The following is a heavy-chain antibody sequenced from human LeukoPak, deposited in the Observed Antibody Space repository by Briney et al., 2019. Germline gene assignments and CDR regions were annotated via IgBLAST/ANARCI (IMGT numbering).Heavy chain of an antibody. Sequence: PGGSLRLSCAASGFTFTNYWMSWVRQAPGKGLEWVANIKQDGSEKYYVDSVKGRITISRDNAKNSLFLQMNSLRAEDTAVYYCARGEYYYDGGYWGQGTLVTVSS. D-gene: IGHD3-22*01. CDR3: ARGEYYYDGGY. J-gene: IGHJ4*02. CDR2: IKQDGSEK. V-gene: IGHV3-7*04. CDR1: GFTFTNYW.